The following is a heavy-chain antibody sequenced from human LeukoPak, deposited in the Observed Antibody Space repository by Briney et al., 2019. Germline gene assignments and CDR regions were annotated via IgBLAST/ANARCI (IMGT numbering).Heavy chain of an antibody. Sequence: PGGSLRLSCAASGFTFSSYSMNWVRQAPGKGLEWVSSISSSSSYIYYADSVKGRFTISRDNAKNSLYLQMNSLRAEDTAVYYCARDRRAYGDYPFDYWGQGTLVTVSS. CDR2: ISSSSSYI. CDR3: ARDRRAYGDYPFDY. J-gene: IGHJ4*02. D-gene: IGHD4-17*01. CDR1: GFTFSSYS. V-gene: IGHV3-21*01.